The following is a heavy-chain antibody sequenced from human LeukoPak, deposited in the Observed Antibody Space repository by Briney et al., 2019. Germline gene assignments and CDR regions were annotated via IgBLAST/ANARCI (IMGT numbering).Heavy chain of an antibody. Sequence: ASVKVSCKASGYTFNTYGITWVRQAPGQGLEWMGWISAYNGNTNYAQKLQGRVTMTTDTSTSTAYMELRSLRSDDTAVYYCARDPNTRIYYGSGSYSLAFDIWGQGTMVAVSS. CDR1: GYTFNTYG. D-gene: IGHD3-10*01. J-gene: IGHJ3*02. CDR3: ARDPNTRIYYGSGSYSLAFDI. CDR2: ISAYNGNT. V-gene: IGHV1-18*01.